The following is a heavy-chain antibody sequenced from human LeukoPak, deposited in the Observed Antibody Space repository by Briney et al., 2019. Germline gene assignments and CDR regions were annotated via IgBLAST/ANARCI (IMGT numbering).Heavy chain of an antibody. J-gene: IGHJ3*02. V-gene: IGHV7-4-1*04. CDR2: INTNTGNP. Sequence: GASVKVSCKASGYTFTSYAMNWVRQAPGQGLEWMGWINTNTGNPTYAQGFTGRFVFSLDTSVSMAYLQISSLKAEDTAVYYCARGGDTIFGVAVFGAFDIWGQGTMVTVSS. CDR3: ARGGDTIFGVAVFGAFDI. CDR1: GYTFTSYA. D-gene: IGHD3-3*01.